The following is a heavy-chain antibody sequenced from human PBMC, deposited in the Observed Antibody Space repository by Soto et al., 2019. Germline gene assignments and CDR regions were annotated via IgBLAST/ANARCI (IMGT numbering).Heavy chain of an antibody. J-gene: IGHJ4*02. Sequence: SETLSLTCTVSGGSISSYYWSWIRQPPGKGLEWIGYIYYSGSTNYNPSLKSRVTISVDTSKNQFSLKLSSVTAADTAVYYCARVRYCSGGSCYYFDYWGQGTLVTVSS. CDR1: GGSISSYY. V-gene: IGHV4-59*01. CDR3: ARVRYCSGGSCYYFDY. CDR2: IYYSGST. D-gene: IGHD2-15*01.